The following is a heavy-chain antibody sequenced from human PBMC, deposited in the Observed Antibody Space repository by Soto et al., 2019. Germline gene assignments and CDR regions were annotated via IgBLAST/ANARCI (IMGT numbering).Heavy chain of an antibody. Sequence: SETLSLTCTVSGGSISGYYWSWLRQTPGKGLEWIGYMYNIGSTNYNPSLRSRVTMSIDTSKNQFSLKLSSVTAADTAVYYCARSGYNWNDIRFDSWGQGTLVTVSS. D-gene: IGHD1-20*01. CDR1: GGSISGYY. J-gene: IGHJ4*02. V-gene: IGHV4-59*08. CDR3: ARSGYNWNDIRFDS. CDR2: MYNIGST.